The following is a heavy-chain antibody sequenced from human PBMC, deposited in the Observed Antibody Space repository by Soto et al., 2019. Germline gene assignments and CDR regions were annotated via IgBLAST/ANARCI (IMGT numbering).Heavy chain of an antibody. J-gene: IGHJ3*02. CDR2: IYYSGST. CDR1: GGSISSYY. Sequence: QVQLQESAPGLVKPSETLSLTCTVSGGSISSYYWSWIRQPPGKGPEWIGYIYYSGSTNSNPSLKSRVTISVDTSKNQFSLKLSSVTAADTAVYYCAGRYGDAFDSWGQGTMVNVSS. V-gene: IGHV4-59*08. D-gene: IGHD1-26*01. CDR3: AGRYGDAFDS.